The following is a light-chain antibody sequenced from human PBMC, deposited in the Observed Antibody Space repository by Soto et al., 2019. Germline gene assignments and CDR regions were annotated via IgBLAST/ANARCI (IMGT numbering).Light chain of an antibody. Sequence: DIVMTQSPLSLPVPLGRSASISSTSSPSRVYADGNTYLNWLKQRRGQSPRRXSYKVFNRDSGVPDRFRGSASGSEFTLTISRVEAEDIGVYYCMQTAHWPYTFGRGTKVDIK. CDR3: MQTAHWPYT. CDR1: PSRVYADGNTY. CDR2: KVF. V-gene: IGKV2-30*01. J-gene: IGKJ2*01.